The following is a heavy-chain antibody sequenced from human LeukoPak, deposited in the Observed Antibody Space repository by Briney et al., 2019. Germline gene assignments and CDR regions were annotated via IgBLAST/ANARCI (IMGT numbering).Heavy chain of an antibody. CDR1: GYTFTSYG. D-gene: IGHD3-10*01. J-gene: IGHJ5*02. CDR2: ISAYNGNT. CDR3: ARDGVSYGSGSYSWFDP. Sequence: GASVKVSCKASGYTFTSYGISWVRQAPGQGLEWMGWISAYNGNTNYAQKLQGRVTMTTDTSTSTAYMELRSLRSDDTAVYYCARDGVSYGSGSYSWFDPWGQGTLVTVSS. V-gene: IGHV1-18*01.